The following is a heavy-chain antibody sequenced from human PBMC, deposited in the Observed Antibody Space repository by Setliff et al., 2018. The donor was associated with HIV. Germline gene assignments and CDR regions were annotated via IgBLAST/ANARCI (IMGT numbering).Heavy chain of an antibody. V-gene: IGHV3-66*01. Sequence: GGSLRLSCVASGFNVSGNYMTWVRQAPGKGLEWVSLIYSGGNTRYADSVKGRFTISRDNSKNTLYLQMNSLRAEDTAVYYCARDRKAAMVGSDAFDIWGQGTMVTVSS. J-gene: IGHJ3*02. D-gene: IGHD5-18*01. CDR3: ARDRKAAMVGSDAFDI. CDR1: GFNVSGNY. CDR2: IYSGGNT.